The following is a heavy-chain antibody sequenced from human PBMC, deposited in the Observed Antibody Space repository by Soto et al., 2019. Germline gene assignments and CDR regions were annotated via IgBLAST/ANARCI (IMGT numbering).Heavy chain of an antibody. D-gene: IGHD2-2*01. CDR2: IYTSGST. Sequence: QVQLQESGPGLVKPSETLSLTCTVSGGSISSYYWSWIRQPAGKGLEWIGRIYTSGSTNYNPCLKSRVTMSVDTSKNQFSLKLSSVAAADTAVYYCARDFGGVCSSTSCYGPNDYWGQGTLVTVSS. CDR3: ARDFGGVCSSTSCYGPNDY. CDR1: GGSISSYY. J-gene: IGHJ4*02. V-gene: IGHV4-4*07.